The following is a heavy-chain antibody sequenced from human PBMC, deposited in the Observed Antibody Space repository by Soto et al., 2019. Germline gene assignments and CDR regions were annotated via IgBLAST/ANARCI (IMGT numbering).Heavy chain of an antibody. D-gene: IGHD7-27*01. CDR3: ERGPNWGYQFDP. V-gene: IGHV1-69*06. J-gene: IGHJ5*02. CDR1: GGTFSGHA. Sequence: QVQLVQSGAEVKKPGSSVKVSCEASGGTFSGHAISWVRQAPGQGPEWMGGLIPLFGTTQHAQNFQDRLTISADKSTSTAYMELTSLRFGDTAIYYCERGPNWGYQFDPWGQGTVVTVSS. CDR2: LIPLFGTT.